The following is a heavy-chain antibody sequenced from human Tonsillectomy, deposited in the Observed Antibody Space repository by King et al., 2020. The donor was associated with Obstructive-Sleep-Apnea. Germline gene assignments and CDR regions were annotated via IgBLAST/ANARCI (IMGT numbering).Heavy chain of an antibody. J-gene: IGHJ6*02. CDR3: AREYGSPDYYYYGMDV. Sequence: QLVQAGAEVKKPGASVKVSCKASGYTFTSYYMHWVRQAPGQGLEWMGIINPYGGSTSYAQKFQGRVTMTRDTSTSTVYMVLSSLRSEDTAVYYCAREYGSPDYYYYGMDVWGQGTTVTVSS. V-gene: IGHV1-46*03. CDR1: GYTFTSYY. D-gene: IGHD3-10*01. CDR2: INPYGGST.